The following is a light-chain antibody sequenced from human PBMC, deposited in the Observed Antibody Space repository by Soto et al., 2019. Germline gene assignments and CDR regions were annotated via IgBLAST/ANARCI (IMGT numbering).Light chain of an antibody. V-gene: IGLV8-61*01. Sequence: QTVVTQEPSFSASPGGTVTLTCGLSSGSVSTNYYPSWYQQTPGQPPRTLIYNTDTRSSGVPDRFSGSILGNKAALTITGAQADDESNYFCMLYVDGGISLFGGGTKLTVL. CDR2: NTD. J-gene: IGLJ2*01. CDR3: MLYVDGGISL. CDR1: SGSVSTNYY.